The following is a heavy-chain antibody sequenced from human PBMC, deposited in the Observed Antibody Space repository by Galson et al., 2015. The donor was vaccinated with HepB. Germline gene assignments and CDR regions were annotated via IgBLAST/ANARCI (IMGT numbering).Heavy chain of an antibody. V-gene: IGHV3-33*01. D-gene: IGHD6-13*01. CDR3: ARDSRYPGIAAAGRVSFWFDP. CDR2: IWFDGSNK. J-gene: IGHJ5*02. Sequence: SLRLSCAASGFTFSIYGMHWVRQAPGKGLEWVAVIWFDGSNKYYADSVKGRFTISRDNSKNTLYLQMNSLRAEDTAVYYCARDSRYPGIAAAGRVSFWFDPWGQGTLVTVSS. CDR1: GFTFSIYG.